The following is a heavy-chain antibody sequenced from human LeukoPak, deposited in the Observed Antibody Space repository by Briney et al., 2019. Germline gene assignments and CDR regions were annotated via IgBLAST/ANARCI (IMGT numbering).Heavy chain of an antibody. J-gene: IGHJ5*02. CDR3: ARVRSSSGRYGNWFDP. CDR1: GFTFSSYS. Sequence: GGSLRLSCAASGFTFSSYSMNWVRQAPGKGLEWVSSISSSSSYIYYADSVKGRFTISRDNAKNSLYLQMNSLRAEDTAVYYCARVRSSSGRYGNWFDPWGQGTLVTVSS. D-gene: IGHD6-19*01. CDR2: ISSSSSYI. V-gene: IGHV3-21*01.